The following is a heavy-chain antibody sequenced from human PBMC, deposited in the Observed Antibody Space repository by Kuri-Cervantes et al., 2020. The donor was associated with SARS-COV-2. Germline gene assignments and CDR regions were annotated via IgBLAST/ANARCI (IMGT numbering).Heavy chain of an antibody. CDR1: GFTFSSYA. J-gene: IGHJ4*02. V-gene: IGHV3-23*01. Sequence: GESLKISCAASGFTFSSYAMSWVRQAPGKGLEWVSVISASDASTYYADSVKGRFTISRDNSKNTLYLQKNSLRAEDTAVYYCAKVGTSIAVSGRFDYWGQGTLVTVSS. CDR2: ISASDAST. D-gene: IGHD6-19*01. CDR3: AKVGTSIAVSGRFDY.